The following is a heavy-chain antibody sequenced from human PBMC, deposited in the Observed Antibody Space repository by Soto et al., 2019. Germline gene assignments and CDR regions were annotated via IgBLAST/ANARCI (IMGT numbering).Heavy chain of an antibody. V-gene: IGHV3-64D*06. J-gene: IGHJ4*02. CDR3: VKDRGFTMIVTTYFDY. CDR1: GFTFSSYA. Sequence: VGSLRLSCSASGFTFSSYAMHWVRQAPGKGLEHVSAISSNGGSTYYADSVKGRFTISRDNSKNTLYLQMSSLRAEDTAVYYCVKDRGFTMIVTTYFDYWGQGTLVTVSS. D-gene: IGHD3-22*01. CDR2: ISSNGGST.